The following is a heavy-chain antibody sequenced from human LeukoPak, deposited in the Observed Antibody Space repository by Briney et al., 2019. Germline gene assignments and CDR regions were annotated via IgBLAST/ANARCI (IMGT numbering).Heavy chain of an antibody. CDR3: AKEYSSSPSVDY. CDR2: IRYDGSNK. Sequence: PGGSLRLSCAASGFTFSSYSMNWVRQAPGKGLEWVAFIRYDGSNKYYADSVKGRFTISRDNSKNTLYLQMNSLRAEDTAVYYCAKEYSSSPSVDYWGQGTLVTVSS. D-gene: IGHD6-6*01. CDR1: GFTFSSYS. J-gene: IGHJ4*02. V-gene: IGHV3-30*02.